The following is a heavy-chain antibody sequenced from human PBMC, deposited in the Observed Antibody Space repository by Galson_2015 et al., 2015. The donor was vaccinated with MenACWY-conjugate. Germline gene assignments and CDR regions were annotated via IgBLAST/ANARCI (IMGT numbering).Heavy chain of an antibody. Sequence: SLRLSCAVSGFTFRNYWMTWVRQAPGKGLEWVASIKKDGSEKYYVDSVKGRFTISRDNAKNSMYLEMSSLRVEDTAVYSCARGHYGMDVWGQGTTVTASS. CDR2: IKKDGSEK. CDR1: GFTFRNYW. V-gene: IGHV3-7*03. J-gene: IGHJ6*02. CDR3: ARGHYGMDV.